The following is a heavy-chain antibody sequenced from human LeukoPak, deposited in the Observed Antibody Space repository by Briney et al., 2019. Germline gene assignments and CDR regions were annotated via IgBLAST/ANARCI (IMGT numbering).Heavy chain of an antibody. V-gene: IGHV3-21*01. Sequence: GGSLRLSCAASGFTFSSYSMNWVRQAPGKGLEWVSSISSSSSYIYYADSVKGRFAISRDNAKNSLYLQMNSLRTEDTAVYYCAASRGSTYGYRALELPPSPVDRGQGTLVTVSS. J-gene: IGHJ4*02. CDR3: AASRGSTYGYRALELPPSPVD. CDR2: ISSSSSYI. CDR1: GFTFSSYS. D-gene: IGHD5-18*01.